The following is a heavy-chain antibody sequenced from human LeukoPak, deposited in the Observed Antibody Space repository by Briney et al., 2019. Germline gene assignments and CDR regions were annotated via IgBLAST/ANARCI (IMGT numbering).Heavy chain of an antibody. V-gene: IGHV3-7*03. D-gene: IGHD4/OR15-4a*01. Sequence: GGSLRLSCTASGFTLSIYWMTWVREAPGKGLEWVVNIKGDGSKRNYADAVRGRFTVSTDNPKNSLYLLINGLRGEDTAVYYCAKDANYHRETIYLDVFNVWGQGTKVTVSS. CDR2: IKGDGSKR. CDR3: AKDANYHRETIYLDVFNV. CDR1: GFTLSIYW. J-gene: IGHJ3*01.